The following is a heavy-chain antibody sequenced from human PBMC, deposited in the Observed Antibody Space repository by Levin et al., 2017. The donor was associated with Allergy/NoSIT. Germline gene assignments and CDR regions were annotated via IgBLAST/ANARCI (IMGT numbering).Heavy chain of an antibody. CDR2: IKQDGSEK. CDR3: ARDPSNYEFYYYYGMDG. CDR1: GFTFSSYW. Sequence: GESLKISCAASGFTFSSYWMSWVRQAPGKGLEWVANIKQDGSEKYYVDSVKGRFTISRDNAKNSLYLQMNSLRAEDTAVYYCARDPSNYEFYYYYGMDGWGQGTTVTVSS. J-gene: IGHJ6*02. D-gene: IGHD4/OR15-4a*01. V-gene: IGHV3-7*01.